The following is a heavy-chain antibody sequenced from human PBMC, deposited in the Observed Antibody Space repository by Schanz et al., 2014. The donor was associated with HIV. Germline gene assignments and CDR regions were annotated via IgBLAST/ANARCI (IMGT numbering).Heavy chain of an antibody. J-gene: IGHJ2*01. CDR1: GGSFNGYY. V-gene: IGHV4-34*11. Sequence: QVQLQQWGAGLLKPSETLSLTCAVYGGSFNGYYWTWIRQPPGKGLEWIGYIYYSGNTHYNPSLRGRLTISVDTSKNQFSLEVNSVTAADTAVYYCAREDVSNWSFDLWGRGTLVSVSS. CDR2: IYYSGNT. D-gene: IGHD3-10*02. CDR3: AREDVSNWSFDL.